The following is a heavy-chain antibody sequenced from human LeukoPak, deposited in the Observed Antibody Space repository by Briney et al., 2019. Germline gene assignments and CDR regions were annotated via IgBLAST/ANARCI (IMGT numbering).Heavy chain of an antibody. Sequence: ASVKVSCKVSGYTLTELSMHWVRQAPGKGLEWMGGFDPEDGETIYAQKFQGRVTMTRDTSTSTVYTELSSLRSEDTAVYYCARSNSYSSRSSGGYWGQGTLVTVSS. CDR3: ARSNSYSSRSSGGY. V-gene: IGHV1-24*01. CDR1: GYTLTELS. J-gene: IGHJ4*02. CDR2: FDPEDGET. D-gene: IGHD6-13*01.